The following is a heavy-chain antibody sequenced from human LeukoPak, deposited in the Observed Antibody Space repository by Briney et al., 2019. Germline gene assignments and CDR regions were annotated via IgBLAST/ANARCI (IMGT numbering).Heavy chain of an antibody. CDR1: GGSISSGSYY. J-gene: IGHJ5*02. CDR3: TRDTGTTGEFKFDP. Sequence: MPSETLSLTCTVSGGSISSGSYYWSWIRHPAGKGLEWIGRIYTSGSTTYNPSLKSRVTMSVDTSKSQFSLNLMSVTAADTAVYYCTRDTGTTGEFKFDPWGQGTLVTVS. D-gene: IGHD4-17*01. V-gene: IGHV4-61*02. CDR2: IYTSGST.